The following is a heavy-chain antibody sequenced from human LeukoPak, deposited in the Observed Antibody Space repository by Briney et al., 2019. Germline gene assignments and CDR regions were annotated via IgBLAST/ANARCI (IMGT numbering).Heavy chain of an antibody. CDR3: ARGVAAAGTWSFDY. V-gene: IGHV3-30*03. D-gene: IGHD6-13*01. CDR2: ISYDGGNK. J-gene: IGHJ4*02. CDR1: GFIFSSYG. Sequence: GGSLRLSCAASGFIFSSYGMHWVRQAPGKGLQWVALISYDGGNKDYVDSVKGRFTISRDNSKNTLYLQMNSLRPEDTAIYYCARGVAAAGTWSFDYWGQGSLVTVSS.